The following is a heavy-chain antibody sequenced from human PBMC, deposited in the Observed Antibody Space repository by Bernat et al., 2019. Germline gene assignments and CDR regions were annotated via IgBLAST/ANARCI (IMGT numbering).Heavy chain of an antibody. CDR3: ARAGRLITFGGVIVRGGAFDL. J-gene: IGHJ3*01. CDR2: ISSSSSYT. V-gene: IGHV3-11*06. Sequence: QVQLVESGGGLVKPGGSLRLSCAASGFTFSDYYMSWIRQAPGKGREWVSYISSSSSYTNYADSVKGRFTISRDNAKNSLYLQMNSLRAEDPAVYYCARAGRLITFGGVIVRGGAFDLWGQGTMVTVSS. CDR1: GFTFSDYY. D-gene: IGHD3-16*02.